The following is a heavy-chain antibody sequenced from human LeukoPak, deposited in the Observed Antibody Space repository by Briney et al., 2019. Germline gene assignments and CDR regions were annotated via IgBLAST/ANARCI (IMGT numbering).Heavy chain of an antibody. CDR1: GGSISSSSYY. D-gene: IGHD2-15*01. Sequence: PAESLSLTCTVSGGSISSSSYYWGWIRQPPGKVLVWLGNIYYSGNSFYNPSLKSRVTLSVDTSQIQFSLKLSSVTAADTAVYYCARARPGLGYCSGGSCQNTGNYFDYWGQGTLVTVSS. CDR2: IYYSGNS. CDR3: ARARPGLGYCSGGSCQNTGNYFDY. J-gene: IGHJ4*02. V-gene: IGHV4-39*01.